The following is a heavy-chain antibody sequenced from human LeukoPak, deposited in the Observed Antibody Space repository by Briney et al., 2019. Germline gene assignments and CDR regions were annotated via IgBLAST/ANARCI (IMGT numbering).Heavy chain of an antibody. J-gene: IGHJ4*02. Sequence: SQTLSLTCAVSGGSISSGGYSWSWIRQPPGKGLEWIGYIYHSGTTYYNPSLKSRVTISVDRSKNQFSLKLNSVTAADTAVHYCARVREYYYGSGSLYYFDYWGQGTLVTVSS. CDR2: IYHSGTT. CDR3: ARVREYYYGSGSLYYFDY. CDR1: GGSISSGGYS. D-gene: IGHD3-10*01. V-gene: IGHV4-30-2*01.